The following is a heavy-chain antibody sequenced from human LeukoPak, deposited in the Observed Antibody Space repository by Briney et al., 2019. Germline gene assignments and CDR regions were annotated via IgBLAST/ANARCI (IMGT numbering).Heavy chain of an antibody. Sequence: ASVTVSCKASGYSFYNFGLSWVRQAPGQGLEWMGWISAYNGNTHYAQKFRGRLTFTTDTSTSTAYLELRSLKSDDTAVYYCARDRVGGDLTGVSLYWGQGTLVTVSS. CDR2: ISAYNGNT. CDR1: GYSFYNFG. CDR3: ARDRVGGDLTGVSLY. V-gene: IGHV1-18*01. J-gene: IGHJ4*01. D-gene: IGHD4-17*01.